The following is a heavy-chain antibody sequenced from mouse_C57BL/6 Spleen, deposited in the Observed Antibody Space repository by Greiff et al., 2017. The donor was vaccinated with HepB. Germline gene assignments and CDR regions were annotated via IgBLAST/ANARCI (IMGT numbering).Heavy chain of an antibody. V-gene: IGHV5-12*01. D-gene: IGHD2-5*01. J-gene: IGHJ2*01. CDR3: ARGDYSNLYYFDY. CDR2: ISNGGGST. CDR1: GFTFSDYY. Sequence: DVKLVESGGGLVQPGGSLKLSCAASGFTFSDYYMYWVRQTPEKRLEWVAYISNGGGSTYYPDTVKGRFTISRDNAKNTLYLQMSRLKSEDTAMYYCARGDYSNLYYFDYWGQGTTLTVSS.